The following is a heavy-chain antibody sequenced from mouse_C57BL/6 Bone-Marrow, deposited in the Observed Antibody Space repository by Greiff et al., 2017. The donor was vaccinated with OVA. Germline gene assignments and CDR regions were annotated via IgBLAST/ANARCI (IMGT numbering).Heavy chain of an antibody. D-gene: IGHD2-4*01. CDR2: IDPSDSET. CDR3: ARSYYDYDEGYAMDY. Sequence: QVQLQQPGAELVRPGSSVKLSCKASGYTFTSYWMHWVKQRPIQGLEWIGNIDPSDSETHYNQKFKDKATLTVDKSSSTAYMQLSSLTSEDSAVYYGARSYYDYDEGYAMDYWGQGTSVTVSS. CDR1: GYTFTSYW. V-gene: IGHV1-52*01. J-gene: IGHJ4*01.